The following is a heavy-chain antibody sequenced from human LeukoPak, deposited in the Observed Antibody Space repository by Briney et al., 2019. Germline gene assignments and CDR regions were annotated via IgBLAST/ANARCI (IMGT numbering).Heavy chain of an antibody. CDR3: ARDSPQLNYYFDY. Sequence: PGGSLRLSCAASGFTFSSYEMNWVRQAPGKGLEWVSHISSSGSTIYYADSVKGRFTISRDNAKNSLYLQMNSLRAEDTAVYYCARDSPQLNYYFDYWGQGTLVTVSS. V-gene: IGHV3-48*03. J-gene: IGHJ4*02. D-gene: IGHD1-1*01. CDR2: ISSSGSTI. CDR1: GFTFSSYE.